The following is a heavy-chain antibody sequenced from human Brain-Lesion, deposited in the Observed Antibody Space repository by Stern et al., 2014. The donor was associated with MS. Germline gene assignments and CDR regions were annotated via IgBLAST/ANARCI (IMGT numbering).Heavy chain of an antibody. V-gene: IGHV1-24*01. D-gene: IGHD1-26*01. CDR2: FYPEDGET. Sequence: QVQLVQSGAEVKKPGASVKVSCKVSGYTLTEFSLHWVRQAPRKGLEWMGGFYPEDGETIYAQKCQGRVTMTEDTSTDKAYMELSSLRSEDTAVYYCATLSPGAGGNYYRHFDYWGQGTLVTVSS. CDR3: ATLSPGAGGNYYRHFDY. CDR1: GYTLTEFS. J-gene: IGHJ4*02.